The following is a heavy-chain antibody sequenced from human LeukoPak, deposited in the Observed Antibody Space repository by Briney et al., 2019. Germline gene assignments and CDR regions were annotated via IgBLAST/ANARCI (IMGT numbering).Heavy chain of an antibody. D-gene: IGHD5-12*01. Sequence: PGRSLRLSCAASGFTISSYGMHWVRQAPGKGLEWVAVISYDGSNKYYADSVKGRFTISRDNSKNTLYLQMNSLRAEDTAVYYCAKDIVATIDPGYWGQGTLVTVSS. CDR1: GFTISSYG. V-gene: IGHV3-30*18. CDR3: AKDIVATIDPGY. J-gene: IGHJ4*02. CDR2: ISYDGSNK.